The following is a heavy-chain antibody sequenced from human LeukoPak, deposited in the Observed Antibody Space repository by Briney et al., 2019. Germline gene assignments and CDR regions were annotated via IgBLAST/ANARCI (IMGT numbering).Heavy chain of an antibody. CDR3: ARDRPQDAFDI. V-gene: IGHV5-51*01. CDR1: GYSFTSYW. CDR2: IYPGDSDT. J-gene: IGHJ3*02. Sequence: GESLKISCKGSGYSFTSYWIGWVRQMPGKGLEWMGIIYPGDSDTRYSPSFQGQVTISADKSISTAYLQWSSLRASDTAMYFCARDRPQDAFDIWGQGTMVTVSS.